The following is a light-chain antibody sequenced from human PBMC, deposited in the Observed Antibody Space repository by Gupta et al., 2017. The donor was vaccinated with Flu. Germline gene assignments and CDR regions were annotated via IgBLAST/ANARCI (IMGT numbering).Light chain of an antibody. Sequence: DIVLTQSPDSLAVSLGERATINCKSSQSVLWTSNNRNALDWYQQKPGQPPKLLFSWASIRQYGVPDRFSDSGSGTDFSLTSSSRQADDVAVYYWQQHLWFITFGHGTKVDIK. J-gene: IGKJ3*01. CDR3: QQHLWFIT. CDR1: QSVLWTSNNRNA. CDR2: WAS. V-gene: IGKV4-1*01.